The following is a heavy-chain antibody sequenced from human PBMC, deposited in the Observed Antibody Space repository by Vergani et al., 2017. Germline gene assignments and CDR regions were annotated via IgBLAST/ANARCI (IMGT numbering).Heavy chain of an antibody. CDR2: ISGGGGAT. V-gene: IGHV3-23*01. CDR3: ARLQVGATLARAFDI. CDR1: GFNFNYYA. D-gene: IGHD1-26*01. J-gene: IGHJ3*02. Sequence: EVQLLESGGGLVQPGGSLRLSCAASGFNFNYYAMSWDRQAPGTGLEWVSTISGGGGATYSADSVKGRFTISRDISKNTLYLQINSLRAEDTAVYYCARLQVGATLARAFDIWGQGTMVTVSS.